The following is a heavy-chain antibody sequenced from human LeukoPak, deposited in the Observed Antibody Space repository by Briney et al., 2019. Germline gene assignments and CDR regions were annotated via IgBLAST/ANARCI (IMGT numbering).Heavy chain of an antibody. CDR3: ARENLDDS. CDR2: ISYDGSNK. V-gene: IGHV3-30-3*01. CDR1: GFTFGRYA. Sequence: GGSLRLSCAASGFTFGRYAIHWVRQAPGKGLEWVAVISYDGSNKYYADSVKGRFTISRDNSKNTLYLQMNSLRDEDTAVYYCARENLDDSWGQGTLVTVSS. D-gene: IGHD1-1*01. J-gene: IGHJ4*02.